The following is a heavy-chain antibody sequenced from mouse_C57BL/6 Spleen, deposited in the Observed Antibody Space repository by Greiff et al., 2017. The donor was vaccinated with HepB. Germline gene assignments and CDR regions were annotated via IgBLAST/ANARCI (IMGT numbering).Heavy chain of an antibody. CDR2: IYPSDSET. V-gene: IGHV1-61*01. D-gene: IGHD2-1*01. J-gene: IGHJ4*01. Sequence: VQLQESGAELVRPGSSVKLSCKASGYTFTSYWMDWVKQRPGQGLEWIGNIYPSDSETHYNQKFKDKATLTVDKSSSTAYMQLSSLTSEDSAVYYCARRGYYGNYGAMDYWGQGTSVTVSS. CDR3: ARRGYYGNYGAMDY. CDR1: GYTFTSYW.